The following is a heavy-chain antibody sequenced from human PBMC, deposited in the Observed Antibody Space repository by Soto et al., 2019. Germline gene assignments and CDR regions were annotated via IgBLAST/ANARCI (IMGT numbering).Heavy chain of an antibody. V-gene: IGHV3-23*01. J-gene: IGHJ4*02. CDR3: ARLVPGTWFGDY. Sequence: EVQLLGSGGGSVQPGGSLRLSCAASGFTFSNYGMTWVRQAPGKGLEWLSATSDGSTFYRESVKGRFTMSRDDSINMLFLHMSSLRAEDTATYYCARLVPGTWFGDYLGQGILVSVSS. CDR2: TSDGST. D-gene: IGHD6-19*01. CDR1: GFTFSNYG.